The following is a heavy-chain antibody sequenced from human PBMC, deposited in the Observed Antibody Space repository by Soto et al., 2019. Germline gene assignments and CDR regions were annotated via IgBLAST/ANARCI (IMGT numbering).Heavy chain of an antibody. J-gene: IGHJ5*02. CDR2: ISGSGGST. CDR3: AKVPGVYYYYDTSGYYWFDP. CDR1: GFTFSSYA. Sequence: GGSLRLSCAASGFTFSSYAMSWVRQAPGKGLEWVSAISGSGGSTYYADSVKGRFTISRDNSKNTLYLQMNSLRAEDTAVYYCAKVPGVYYYYDTSGYYWFDPWGQGTLVTVSS. V-gene: IGHV3-23*01. D-gene: IGHD3-22*01.